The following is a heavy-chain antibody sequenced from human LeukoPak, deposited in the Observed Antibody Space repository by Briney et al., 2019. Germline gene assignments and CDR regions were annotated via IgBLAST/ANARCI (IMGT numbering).Heavy chain of an antibody. D-gene: IGHD3-22*01. J-gene: IGHJ4*02. V-gene: IGHV4-39*07. CDR3: ARGRPGWDMIVVVMIDY. CDR2: IYYSGST. Sequence: PSETLSLTCAVSGVSISSSRYYWGWLRQPPGKGREWIVSIYYSGSTYYNPSLKSRVTISVDTSKNQFSLKLSSVTAADTAVYYCARGRPGWDMIVVVMIDYWGQGTLVTVSS. CDR1: GVSISSSRYY.